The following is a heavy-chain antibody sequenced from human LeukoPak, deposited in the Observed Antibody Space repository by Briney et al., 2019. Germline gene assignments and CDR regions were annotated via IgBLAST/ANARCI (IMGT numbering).Heavy chain of an antibody. CDR3: AKDYRDVDTAMVTIRAYYYYMDV. CDR1: GFTFSSYG. Sequence: PGGSLRLSCAASGFTFSSYGMHWVRQAPGKGLEWVAFIRYDGSNKYYADSVKGRFTISRDNSKNTLYLQMNSLRAEDTAVYYCAKDYRDVDTAMVTIRAYYYYMDVWGKGTTVTVSS. CDR2: IRYDGSNK. D-gene: IGHD5-18*01. V-gene: IGHV3-30*02. J-gene: IGHJ6*03.